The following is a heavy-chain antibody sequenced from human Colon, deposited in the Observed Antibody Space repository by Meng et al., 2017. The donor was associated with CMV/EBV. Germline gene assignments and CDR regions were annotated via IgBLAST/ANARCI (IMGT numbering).Heavy chain of an antibody. CDR2: ITNSGITT. D-gene: IGHD1-14*01. CDR1: GFNFSDYY. CDR3: ARGGEMNHDY. J-gene: IGHJ4*02. V-gene: IGHV3-11*01. Sequence: GESLKISCAASGFNFSDYYMSWIRQVPGKGLDWISYITNSGITTYYADSVRDRFTISRDNAKNSLYLQMNSLRADDTAVYYCARGGEMNHDYWGQGTLVTVSS.